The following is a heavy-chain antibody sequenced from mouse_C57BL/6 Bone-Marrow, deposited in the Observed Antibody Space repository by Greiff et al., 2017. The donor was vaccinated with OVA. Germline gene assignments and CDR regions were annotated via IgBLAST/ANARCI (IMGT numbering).Heavy chain of an antibody. CDR3: TRREVVEFDY. D-gene: IGHD1-1*01. CDR2: IDPETGGT. V-gene: IGHV1-15*01. J-gene: IGHJ2*01. CDR1: GYTFTDYE. Sequence: QVQLQQSGAELVRPGASVTLSCKASGYTFTDYEMHWVKQTPVHGLEWIGAIDPETGGTAYNQKFKGKAILTADKSSSTAYMELRSLTSEDSAVYYCTRREVVEFDYWGKGTTLTVSS.